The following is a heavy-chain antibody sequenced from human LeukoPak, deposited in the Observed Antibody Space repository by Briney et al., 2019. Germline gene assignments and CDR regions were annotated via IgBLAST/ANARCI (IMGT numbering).Heavy chain of an antibody. CDR2: IYNSGST. D-gene: IGHD6-6*01. Sequence: SETLSLTCTVSGGSISSYYWSWIRQPAGKGLEWIGRIYNSGSTNYNPSLKSRVTMSVDTSKNQFSLKLSSVTAADTAVYYCARGTHTPYSSLAGGDYYFDYWGQGTLVTVSS. CDR3: ARGTHTPYSSLAGGDYYFDY. CDR1: GGSISSYY. J-gene: IGHJ4*02. V-gene: IGHV4-4*07.